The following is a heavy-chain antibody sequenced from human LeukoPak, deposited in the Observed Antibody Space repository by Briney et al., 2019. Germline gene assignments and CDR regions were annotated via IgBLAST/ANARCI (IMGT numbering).Heavy chain of an antibody. CDR3: ARDSGTTGEVKFDP. V-gene: IGHV4-4*07. D-gene: IGHD3-10*01. J-gene: IGHJ5*02. CDR2: IYTSGTI. CDR1: GGSISSYY. Sequence: SSETLSLTCTVSGGSISSYYWSWIRQPAGTALEWIGRIYTSGTITYNPSLKSRVTMSVNTSKNQFSLKLSSVTAADTAVYYCARDSGTTGEVKFDPWGQGTLVTVSS.